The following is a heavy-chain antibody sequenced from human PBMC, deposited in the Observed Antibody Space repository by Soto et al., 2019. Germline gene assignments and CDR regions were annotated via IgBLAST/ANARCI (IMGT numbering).Heavy chain of an antibody. CDR3: ARVGMIAVAGPDPYDAFDI. V-gene: IGHV6-1*01. Sequence: PSQTLSLTCAISGDSVSSNSAAWDWIRQSPSRGLEWLGRTYYRSKWYNDYAVSVKSRITINPDTSKNQFSLQLNSVTPEDTAVYYCARVGMIAVAGPDPYDAFDIWGQGTMVTVSS. CDR2: TYYRSKWYN. CDR1: GDSVSSNSAA. D-gene: IGHD6-19*01. J-gene: IGHJ3*02.